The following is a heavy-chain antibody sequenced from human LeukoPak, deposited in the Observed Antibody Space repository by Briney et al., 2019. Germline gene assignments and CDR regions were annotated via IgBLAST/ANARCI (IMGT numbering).Heavy chain of an antibody. CDR1: GGSLSSGGYY. CDR3: ARIKRYTAMAHDNFDY. V-gene: IGHV4-31*03. J-gene: IGHJ4*02. Sequence: PSQTLSLTCTVSGGSLSSGGYYWSWIRQHPGTGLEWLGYIYYSGSTYYNPSLKSRVTISVDASKNQFSLKLSSVTAADTAVYYCARIKRYTAMAHDNFDYWGQGTPVTVSS. D-gene: IGHD5-18*01. CDR2: IYYSGST.